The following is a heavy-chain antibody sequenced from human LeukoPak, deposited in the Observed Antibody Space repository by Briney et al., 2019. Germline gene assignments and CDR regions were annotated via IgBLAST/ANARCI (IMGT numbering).Heavy chain of an antibody. CDR3: ARGGDPYQARPYYYYYMDV. Sequence: ASVKVSCKASGYTFTSYDINWVRQATGQGLEWMGWMNPNSGNTGYAQKFQGRVTMTRNTSISTAYMELSSLRSEDTAVYYCARGGDPYQARPYYYYYMDVWGKGTTVTVSS. CDR1: GYTFTSYD. CDR2: MNPNSGNT. J-gene: IGHJ6*03. V-gene: IGHV1-8*01. D-gene: IGHD6-6*01.